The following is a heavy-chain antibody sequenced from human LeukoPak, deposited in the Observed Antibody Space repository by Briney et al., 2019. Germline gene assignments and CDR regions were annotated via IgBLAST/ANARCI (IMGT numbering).Heavy chain of an antibody. D-gene: IGHD3-22*01. V-gene: IGHV1-2*02. CDR3: ARDGTGYYDSSGYPDY. CDR2: INPNSGGT. Sequence: ASVKVSRKASGYTFTGYYMHWVRQAPGQGLEWMGWINPNSGGTNYAQKFQGRVTMTRDTSISTAYMELSRLRSDDTAVYYCARDGTGYYDSSGYPDYWGQGTLVTVSS. CDR1: GYTFTGYY. J-gene: IGHJ4*02.